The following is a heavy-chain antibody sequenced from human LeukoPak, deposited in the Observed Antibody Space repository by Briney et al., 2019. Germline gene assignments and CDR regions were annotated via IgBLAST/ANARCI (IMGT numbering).Heavy chain of an antibody. CDR2: IKQDGSEK. D-gene: IGHD6-6*01. J-gene: IGHJ4*02. CDR1: GFTFSSHW. Sequence: PGGSLRLSCAASGFTFSSHWMSWVRQAPGKGLEWVANIKQDGSEKYYVDSVKGRFTISRDNAKNSLYLQMNSLRAEDTAVYYCARFRSTARKFDYWGQGTLVTVSS. V-gene: IGHV3-7*01. CDR3: ARFRSTARKFDY.